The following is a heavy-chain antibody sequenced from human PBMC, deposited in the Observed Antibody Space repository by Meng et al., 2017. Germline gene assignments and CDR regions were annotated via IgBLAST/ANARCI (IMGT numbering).Heavy chain of an antibody. CDR3: AKGVVPAGNDDFDI. D-gene: IGHD2-2*01. CDR2: IRWNSGSI. CDR1: GFTFDDYA. V-gene: IGHV3-9*03. J-gene: IGHJ3*02. Sequence: SLKISCAASGFTFDDYAMHWVRQAPGKGLEWVSGIRWNSGSIGYADSVKGRFTISRDNAKNSLYLQMNSLRAEDMAVYYCAKGVVPAGNDDFDIWGQGTMVTVSS.